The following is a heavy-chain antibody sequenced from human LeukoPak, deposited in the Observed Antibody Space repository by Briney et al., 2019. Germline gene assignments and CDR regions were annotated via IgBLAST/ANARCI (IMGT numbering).Heavy chain of an antibody. Sequence: GGPLRLSCAASGFTFSSYAMSWVRQAPGKGLEWVSAISGSGGSTYYADSVKGRFTISRDNSKNTLYLQMNSLRAGDTAVYYCAKDYGGNLAFDIWGQGTMVTVSS. CDR1: GFTFSSYA. CDR3: AKDYGGNLAFDI. V-gene: IGHV3-23*01. CDR2: ISGSGGST. J-gene: IGHJ3*02. D-gene: IGHD4/OR15-4a*01.